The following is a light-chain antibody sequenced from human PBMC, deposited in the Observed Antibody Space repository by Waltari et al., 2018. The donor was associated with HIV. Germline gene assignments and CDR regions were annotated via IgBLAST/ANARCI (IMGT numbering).Light chain of an antibody. V-gene: IGKV3-15*01. Sequence: EIVMPQSPATLSGSPGERVTLACRAWQSIIINLAWYQQKPGQAPRLLMFGTSNRATGVPARFSGSGSGTEFSLTISSLQSEDFAVYYCQQYNNWPLTFGGGTKVEIK. CDR1: QSIIIN. CDR2: GTS. CDR3: QQYNNWPLT. J-gene: IGKJ4*01.